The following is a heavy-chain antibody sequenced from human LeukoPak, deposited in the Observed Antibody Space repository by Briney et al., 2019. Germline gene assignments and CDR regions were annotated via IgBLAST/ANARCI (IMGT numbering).Heavy chain of an antibody. Sequence: PSETLSLTCTVSGGSISSYYWSWIRQPPGKGLEWIGYIYYSGSTNYNPSLKSRVTISVDTSKNQFSLKLSSVTAADTAVYYCAREETVTGYFDYWGQGTLVTVSS. CDR3: AREETVTGYFDY. D-gene: IGHD4-17*01. CDR1: GGSISSYY. CDR2: IYYSGST. J-gene: IGHJ4*02. V-gene: IGHV4-59*01.